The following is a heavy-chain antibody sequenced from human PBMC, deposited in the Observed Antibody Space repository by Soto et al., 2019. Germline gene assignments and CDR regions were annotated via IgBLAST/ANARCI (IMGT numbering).Heavy chain of an antibody. J-gene: IGHJ4*02. CDR3: AGDPYYYGSAF. V-gene: IGHV3-11*01. CDR1: GFRFSDHY. Sequence: VQLVESGGGLIQPGGSLRLSCAASGFRFSDHYMTWIRQAPGKGLEWVSKISGGGTTIYYADSVKGRFTVSRDNAKNSLYLQMNSLRAEDTAVYYCAGDPYYYGSAFWGQGTLVTVSS. D-gene: IGHD3-10*01. CDR2: ISGGGTTI.